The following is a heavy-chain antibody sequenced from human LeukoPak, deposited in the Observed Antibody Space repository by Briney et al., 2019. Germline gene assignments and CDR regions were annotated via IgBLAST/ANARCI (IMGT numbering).Heavy chain of an antibody. J-gene: IGHJ4*02. V-gene: IGHV3-23*01. CDR1: GFTFSSYA. Sequence: GGSLRLSCAASGFTFSSYAMSWVRQAPGKGLEWVSAISGSGGSTYYADSVEGRFTISRDNSKNTLYLQMNSLRAEDTAVYYCAKDPARYSSSWTLWGHHRKYDYWGQGTLVTVSS. CDR2: ISGSGGST. D-gene: IGHD6-13*01. CDR3: AKDPARYSSSWTLWGHHRKYDY.